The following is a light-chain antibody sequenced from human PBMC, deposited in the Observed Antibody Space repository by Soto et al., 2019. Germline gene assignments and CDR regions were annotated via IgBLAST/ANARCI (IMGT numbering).Light chain of an antibody. Sequence: DIVMTQSPDSLAVSLGERATINCNSSQSVLYSSNNKKYLPRYQQKPGQPPKLLIYWASTRESGVPDRFSGSGSGTDFTLTISSLQTEDVAVYYCLQYYSTLFGQGTKLEIK. CDR2: WAS. J-gene: IGKJ2*01. CDR3: LQYYSTL. CDR1: QSVLYSSNNKKY. V-gene: IGKV4-1*01.